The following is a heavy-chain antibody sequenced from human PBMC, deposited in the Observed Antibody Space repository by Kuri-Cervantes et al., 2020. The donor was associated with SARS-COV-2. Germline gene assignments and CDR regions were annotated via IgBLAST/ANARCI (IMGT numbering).Heavy chain of an antibody. CDR2: IYYSGST. D-gene: IGHD3-9*01. CDR1: GGSISSYY. V-gene: IGHV4-59*12. J-gene: IGHJ4*02. Sequence: SETLSLTCTVSGGSISSYYWSWIRQPPGKGLEWIGYIYYSGSTNYNPSLKSRVTISVDTSKNQFSLKLSPVTAADTAVYYCARGGLTTLRYWGQGTLVTVSS. CDR3: ARGGLTTLRY.